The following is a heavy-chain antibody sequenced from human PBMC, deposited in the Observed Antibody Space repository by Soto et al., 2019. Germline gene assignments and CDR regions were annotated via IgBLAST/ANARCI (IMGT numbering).Heavy chain of an antibody. CDR2: IWYDGSNK. J-gene: IGHJ4*02. Sequence: QVQLVESGGGVVQPGRSLRLSCAASGFTFSSYGMHWVRQAPGKGLEWVAVIWYDGSNKYYADSVKGRFTISRDNSKNTLYLKMNSLRAEDTAVYYCARGFRYSGSYDNPDFDYWGQGTLVTVSS. V-gene: IGHV3-33*01. D-gene: IGHD1-26*01. CDR3: ARGFRYSGSYDNPDFDY. CDR1: GFTFSSYG.